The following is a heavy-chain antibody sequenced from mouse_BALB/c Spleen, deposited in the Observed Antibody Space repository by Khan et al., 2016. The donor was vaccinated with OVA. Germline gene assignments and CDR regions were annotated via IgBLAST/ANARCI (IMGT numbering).Heavy chain of an antibody. CDR2: ISSDGDYT. V-gene: IGHV5-6*01. CDR1: GFTFSSYS. D-gene: IGHD4-1*01. J-gene: IGHJ3*01. CDR3: ASPLTGSFAY. Sequence: EVELVESGGDLVKPGGSLKLSCAASGFTFSSYSMSWVRQTPDKRLEWVATISSDGDYTYYPDIVKGRFTISRDNAKNTLYLQMSSLKSEDTAMYYCASPLTGSFAYWGQGTLVTVSA.